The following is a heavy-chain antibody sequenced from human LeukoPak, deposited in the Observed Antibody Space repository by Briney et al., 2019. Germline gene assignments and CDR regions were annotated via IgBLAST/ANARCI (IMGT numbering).Heavy chain of an antibody. CDR2: IYYRGST. V-gene: IGHV4-59*07. CDR1: SGSIDNYY. D-gene: IGHD3-10*01. Sequence: PSDTLSLTCTVSSGSIDNYYWNWIRQSPGKGLEWLGNIYYRGSTKYNPSLKSRVTISLDTSKNQFSLKVISMTAADTAVYYCTKSDGYGLIRICGRGTMVTVSS. J-gene: IGHJ3*02. CDR3: TKSDGYGLIRI.